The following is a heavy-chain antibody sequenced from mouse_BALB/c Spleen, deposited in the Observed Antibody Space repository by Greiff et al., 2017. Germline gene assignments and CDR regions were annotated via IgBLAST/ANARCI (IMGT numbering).Heavy chain of an antibody. V-gene: IGHV5-4*02. J-gene: IGHJ4*01. Sequence: EVMLVESGGGLVKPGGSLKLSCAASGFTFSDYYMYWVRQTPEKRLEWVATISDGGSYTYYPDSVKGRFTISRDNAKNNLYLQMSSLKSEDTAMYYCAREYDYERAMDYWGQGTSVTVSS. CDR1: GFTFSDYY. D-gene: IGHD2-4*01. CDR2: ISDGGSYT. CDR3: AREYDYERAMDY.